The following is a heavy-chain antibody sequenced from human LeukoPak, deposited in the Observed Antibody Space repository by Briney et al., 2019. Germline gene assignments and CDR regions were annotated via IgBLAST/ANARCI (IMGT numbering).Heavy chain of an antibody. CDR2: ISSTGSTG. CDR3: ARDREHDYNNYRSWLDL. J-gene: IGHJ5*02. V-gene: IGHV3-11*01. CDR1: GFTFSDYY. Sequence: GGSLRLSCAASGFTFSDYYMSWIRQAPGKGLEWVSYISSTGSTGYYADSVKGRFTISRDNAKNSLYLQMNSLRAEEKAVYYCARDREHDYNNYRSWLDLWGEGTLVTVSS. D-gene: IGHD4-11*01.